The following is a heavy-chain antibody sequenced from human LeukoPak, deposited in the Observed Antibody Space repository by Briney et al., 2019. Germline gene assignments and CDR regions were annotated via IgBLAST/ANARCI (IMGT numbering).Heavy chain of an antibody. D-gene: IGHD6-13*01. V-gene: IGHV3-21*01. CDR3: AREGSSYEMDV. J-gene: IGHJ6*04. CDR2: ISSSSSYI. CDR1: GFTFSTNY. Sequence: GGSLRLSCAASGFTFSTNYMNWVRQAPGKGLEWVSSISSSSSYIYYADSVKGRFTISRDNAKNSLYLQMNSLRAEDTAVYYCAREGSSYEMDVWGKGTTVTVSS.